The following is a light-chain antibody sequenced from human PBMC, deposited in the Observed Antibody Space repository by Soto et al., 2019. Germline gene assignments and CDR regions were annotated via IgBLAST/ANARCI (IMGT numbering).Light chain of an antibody. J-gene: IGLJ1*01. Sequence: SVLTQPRSVSRSPGQSVTISCTGTSSYVGGYNYVSWYQQHPGKAPKLMIYDVSKRPSGVPDRFSGSKSGTTASLTISGLQAEDEADYSCCLFAGSYTSYVFGTGTKV. CDR1: SSYVGGYNY. V-gene: IGLV2-11*01. CDR2: DVS. CDR3: CLFAGSYTSYV.